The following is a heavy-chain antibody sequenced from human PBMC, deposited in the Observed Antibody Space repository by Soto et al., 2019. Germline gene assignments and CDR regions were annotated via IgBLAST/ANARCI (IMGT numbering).Heavy chain of an antibody. J-gene: IGHJ5*02. Sequence: SQTLSLTCVISGDSHSINSAAWNWIRQSPSRVLEWLGRTYYRSKWYNDYAVSAKSRISSAPDTSRNQFSLQLNSVIREATAVNCCARSISAAATCDQFDHWGPGTLVTVSS. CDR3: ARSISAAATCDQFDH. CDR2: TYYRSKWYN. V-gene: IGHV6-1*01. D-gene: IGHD6-25*01. CDR1: GDSHSINSAA.